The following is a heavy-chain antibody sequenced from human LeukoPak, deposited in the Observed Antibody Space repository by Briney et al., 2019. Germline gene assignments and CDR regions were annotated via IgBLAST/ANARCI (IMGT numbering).Heavy chain of an antibody. J-gene: IGHJ3*02. D-gene: IGHD5/OR15-5a*01. CDR1: GGSISSGSYY. Sequence: SETLSLTCTVSGGSISSGSYYWSWIRQPAGKGLEWIGRIYTSGSTNYDPSLKSRVTISVDTSKNQFSLKLSSVTAADTAVYYCARDLHRGVSVDAFDIWGQGTMVTVSS. CDR2: IYTSGST. CDR3: ARDLHRGVSVDAFDI. V-gene: IGHV4-61*02.